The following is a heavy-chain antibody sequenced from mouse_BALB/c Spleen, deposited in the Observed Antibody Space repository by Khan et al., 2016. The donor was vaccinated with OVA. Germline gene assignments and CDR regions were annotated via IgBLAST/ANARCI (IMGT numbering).Heavy chain of an antibody. J-gene: IGHJ2*01. CDR3: TRWVRGFDY. CDR2: IYLGNSDT. V-gene: IGHV1-5*01. Sequence: VQLKQSGTVLARPGASVKMSCKASGYSFITYWMHWVKQRPGQGLEWIGAIYLGNSDTSYNQKFKGKAKLTAVTSASTAYMELSSLTNEDSAGHYCTRWVRGFDYWGQGTTLTVSS. CDR1: GYSFITYW.